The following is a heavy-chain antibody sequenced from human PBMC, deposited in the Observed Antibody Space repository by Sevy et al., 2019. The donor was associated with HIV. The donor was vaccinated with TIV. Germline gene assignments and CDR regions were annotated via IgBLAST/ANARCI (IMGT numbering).Heavy chain of an antibody. J-gene: IGHJ4*02. CDR3: ARTLAPITMIVAVNNYYFDY. V-gene: IGHV3-7*03. CDR2: IKQDGSEK. D-gene: IGHD3-22*01. Sequence: GGSLRLSCAASGFTFSSYWMSWVRQAPGKGLEWVANIKQDGSEKYYVDSVKGRFTISRDNAKNSLYLQMNSLRAEDTAVYYCARTLAPITMIVAVNNYYFDYWGQGTLVTVSS. CDR1: GFTFSSYW.